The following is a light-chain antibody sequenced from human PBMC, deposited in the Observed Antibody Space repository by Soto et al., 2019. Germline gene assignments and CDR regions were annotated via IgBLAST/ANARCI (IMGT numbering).Light chain of an antibody. V-gene: IGKV3-11*01. CDR2: DAS. CDR3: HQRAKWPPT. Sequence: EIVLTQSPATLSLSPGERATLSCRASQSVSSYLAWYQQKPGQAPRLLIYDASNRATGIPARFSGRGSGTDFTLTISILEPEDFAVYYCHQRAKWPPTFGPGTKVDIK. J-gene: IGKJ3*01. CDR1: QSVSSY.